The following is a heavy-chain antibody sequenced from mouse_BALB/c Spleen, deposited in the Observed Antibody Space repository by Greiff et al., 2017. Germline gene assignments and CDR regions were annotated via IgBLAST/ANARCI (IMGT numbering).Heavy chain of an antibody. CDR3: ARQANWDGYWYFDV. CDR2: IWGDGST. V-gene: IGHV2-6-7*01. D-gene: IGHD4-1*01. J-gene: IGHJ1*01. Sequence: VKVVESGPGLVAPSQSLSITCTVSGFSLTGYGVNWVRQPPGKGLEWLGMIWGDGSTDYNSALKSRLSISKDNSKSQVFLKMNSLQTDDTARYYCARQANWDGYWYFDVWGAGTTVTVSS. CDR1: GFSLTGYG.